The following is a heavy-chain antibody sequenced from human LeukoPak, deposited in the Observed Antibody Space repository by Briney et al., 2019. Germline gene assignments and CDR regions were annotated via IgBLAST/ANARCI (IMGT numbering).Heavy chain of an antibody. CDR3: ARDYNDFWSGYYSEHYMDV. CDR1: GYTFTSYG. D-gene: IGHD3-3*01. Sequence: ASVKVSCKASGYTFTSYGISWVRQAPGQGLEWMGWISAYNGNTNYAQKLQGRVTMTRDTSTSTVYMELSSLRSEDTAVYYCARDYNDFWSGYYSEHYMDVWGKGTTVTVSS. V-gene: IGHV1-18*01. J-gene: IGHJ6*03. CDR2: ISAYNGNT.